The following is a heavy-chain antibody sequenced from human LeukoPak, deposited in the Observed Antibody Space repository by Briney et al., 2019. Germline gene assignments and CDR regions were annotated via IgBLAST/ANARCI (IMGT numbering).Heavy chain of an antibody. V-gene: IGHV3-23*01. CDR2: ISGSGGST. Sequence: GGSLRLSCAASGFTFSSYGMSWVRQAPGKGLEWVSAISGSGGSTYYADSVKGRFTISRDNSKNALYLQMNSLRAEDTAVYYCAKEYNWNYDDHPDYWGQGTLVTVSS. J-gene: IGHJ4*02. D-gene: IGHD1-7*01. CDR1: GFTFSSYG. CDR3: AKEYNWNYDDHPDY.